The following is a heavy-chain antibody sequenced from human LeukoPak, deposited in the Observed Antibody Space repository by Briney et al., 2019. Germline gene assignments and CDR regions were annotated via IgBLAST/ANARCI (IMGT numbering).Heavy chain of an antibody. D-gene: IGHD4-17*01. CDR2: IKPNTGAT. Sequence: ASVKVSSTPSVYAFTHYFIHWVRQSPGHGLEWMGYIKPNTGATDYVQKCHGRVSMIRDTSITTAYMELKSLTSDDAALYYFVKDQMTTMTNKLSGWLDLWGQGTRVSVST. CDR1: VYAFTHYF. J-gene: IGHJ5*02. CDR3: VKDQMTTMTNKLSGWLDL. V-gene: IGHV1-2*02.